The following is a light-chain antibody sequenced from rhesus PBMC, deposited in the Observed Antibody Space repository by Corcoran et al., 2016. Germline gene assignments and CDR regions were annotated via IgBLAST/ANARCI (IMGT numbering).Light chain of an antibody. Sequence: GDTVTITCRASQGISSYLNWLQQKPGKAPKFRIYAASSVDSGVPSRFSGSGSGTEFTLTISSLQPEDFAAYYCLQHNRYPYSFGQGTKVEIK. CDR1: QGISSY. CDR3: LQHNRYPYS. V-gene: IGKV1-28*01. J-gene: IGKJ2*01. CDR2: AAS.